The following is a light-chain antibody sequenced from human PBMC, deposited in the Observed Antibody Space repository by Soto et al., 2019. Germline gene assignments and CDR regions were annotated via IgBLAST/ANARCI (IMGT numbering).Light chain of an antibody. CDR1: QSLVYSDGTTY. Sequence: DAVMIPSPPSLPVTLGQPASISCRSSQSLVYSDGTTYLNWLQQMPGQPPRRLIYQVSNWDPGVPDRFSGGGSGTDFTLKISSVEAEDVQVYYGMQGTHWPLTFGGGTKVEIK. CDR2: QVS. CDR3: MQGTHWPLT. V-gene: IGKV2D-30*01. J-gene: IGKJ4*01.